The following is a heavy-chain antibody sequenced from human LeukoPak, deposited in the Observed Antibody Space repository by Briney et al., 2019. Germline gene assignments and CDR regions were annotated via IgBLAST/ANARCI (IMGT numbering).Heavy chain of an antibody. Sequence: TGGSLRLSCAASGFTVSSTYMSWVRQAQGKGLEWVSLIYTGGNTYYADTVKGRFTLSRDNSKNTVYLQMNSLRVEDTAMYYCATISDLLFYFDSWGQGTLVTVSS. J-gene: IGHJ4*02. CDR1: GFTVSSTY. CDR3: ATISDLLFYFDS. V-gene: IGHV3-66*01. CDR2: IYTGGNT.